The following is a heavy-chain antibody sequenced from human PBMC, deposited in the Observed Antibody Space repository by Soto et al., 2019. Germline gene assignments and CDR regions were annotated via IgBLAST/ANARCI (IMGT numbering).Heavy chain of an antibody. V-gene: IGHV3-7*01. CDR2: IKQDGSEK. D-gene: IGHD6-19*01. Sequence: PGGSLRLSCAASGFTFSSYWMSWVRQAPGKGLEWVANIKQDGSEKYYVDSVKGRFTISRDNAKNSLYLQMNSLRAEDTAVYYCARQRHSSGWYPRGPHAAFDIWGEGTMVTVPS. CDR1: GFTFSSYW. CDR3: ARQRHSSGWYPRGPHAAFDI. J-gene: IGHJ3*02.